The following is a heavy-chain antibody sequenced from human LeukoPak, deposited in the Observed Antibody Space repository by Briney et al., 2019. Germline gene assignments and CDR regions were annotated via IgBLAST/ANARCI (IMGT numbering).Heavy chain of an antibody. J-gene: IGHJ3*02. CDR2: IIPILGIA. V-gene: IGHV1-69*04. CDR1: GGTFSSYA. CDR3: ARGTVTQDDAFDI. Sequence: SVKVSCKASGGTFSSYAISWVRQAPGQGLEWMGRIIPILGIANYAQKFQGRVTITADKSTSTAYMELGSLRSEDTAVYYCARGTVTQDDAFDIWGQGTMVTVSS. D-gene: IGHD4-17*01.